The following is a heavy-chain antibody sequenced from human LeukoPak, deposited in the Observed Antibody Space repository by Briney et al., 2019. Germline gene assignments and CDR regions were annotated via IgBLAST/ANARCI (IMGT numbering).Heavy chain of an antibody. J-gene: IGHJ4*02. Sequence: SETLSLTCTDSGASISSDYWRWIRQPPGKGLEWIGYIYHSGHTMSNPPLKSRVTISIDTSNNRFSLKLSSVTAADTAIYYCARHPFQYPFDYWGPGTLVSVSS. CDR3: ARHPFQYPFDY. D-gene: IGHD2/OR15-2a*01. V-gene: IGHV4-59*08. CDR1: GASISSDY. CDR2: IYHSGHT.